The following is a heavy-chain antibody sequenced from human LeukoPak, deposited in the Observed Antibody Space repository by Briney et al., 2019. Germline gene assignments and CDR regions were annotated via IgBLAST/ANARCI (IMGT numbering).Heavy chain of an antibody. J-gene: IGHJ4*02. Sequence: ASVKVSCKASRYTFTSYDINWVRQATGQGLEWMGWMNPNSGNTGYAQKFQGRVTMTRNTSISTAYMELSSLRSEDTAVYYCARSIRFLEWLCETRVCPKKYYFDYWGQGTLVTVSS. CDR2: MNPNSGNT. D-gene: IGHD3-3*01. CDR1: RYTFTSYD. V-gene: IGHV1-8*01. CDR3: ARSIRFLEWLCETRVCPKKYYFDY.